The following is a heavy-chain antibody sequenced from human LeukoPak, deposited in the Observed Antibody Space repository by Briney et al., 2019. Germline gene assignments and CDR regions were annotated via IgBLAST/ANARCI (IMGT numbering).Heavy chain of an antibody. J-gene: IGHJ3*02. V-gene: IGHV1-2*02. CDR1: GYTFTGYY. D-gene: IGHD6-13*01. Sequence: ASVKVSCKASGYTFTGYYMHWVRQAPGQGLEWMGWINPNSGGTNYAQKFQGRVTMTRDTSISTAYMELSRLRSDDTAVYYCARDRDSSSWSDAFDIWGQGTMVTVSS. CDR3: ARDRDSSSWSDAFDI. CDR2: INPNSGGT.